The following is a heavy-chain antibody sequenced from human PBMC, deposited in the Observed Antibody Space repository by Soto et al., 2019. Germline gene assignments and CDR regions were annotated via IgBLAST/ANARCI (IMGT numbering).Heavy chain of an antibody. Sequence: GESLKISCEGSGYPFSYFWSAWVRQMPGKGLEWMGIIYPSDSDTRYSPSFQGQVTISADKSISTAYLQWSSLKASDTAMYYCARHFRTGNWFDPWGQGTLVTVSS. J-gene: IGHJ5*02. CDR2: IYPSDSDT. V-gene: IGHV5-51*01. CDR3: ARHFRTGNWFDP. CDR1: GYPFSYFW.